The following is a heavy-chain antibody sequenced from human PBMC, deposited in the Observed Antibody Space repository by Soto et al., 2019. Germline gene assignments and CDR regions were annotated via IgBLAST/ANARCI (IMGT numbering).Heavy chain of an antibody. CDR1: GGSISSSNW. CDR2: IYHSGST. CDR3: ARDRRGWTLDY. Sequence: SETLSLTCAVSGGSISSSNWWCWVRQPQGKGLEWIGEIYHSGSTNYNPSLKSRVTISVDKSKNQFSLKLRSVTAADAAVYYCARDRRGWTLDYWGQGTLVTVSS. V-gene: IGHV4-4*02. D-gene: IGHD3-10*01. J-gene: IGHJ4*02.